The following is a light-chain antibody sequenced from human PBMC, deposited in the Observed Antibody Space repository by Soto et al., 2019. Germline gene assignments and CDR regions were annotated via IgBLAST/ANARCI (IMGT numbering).Light chain of an antibody. J-gene: IGLJ2*01. CDR2: SNN. CDR3: AAWHDSLNGRDVV. Sequence: QSVLTQPPSASGTPGQRVTISCSGSSSNIGSNTVNWYQQLPGTAPKLLIYSNNQRPSGVPDRFSGSKSGTSASLAISGLQSEDEADYYCAAWHDSLNGRDVVFGGGTKLTVL. V-gene: IGLV1-44*01. CDR1: SSNIGSNT.